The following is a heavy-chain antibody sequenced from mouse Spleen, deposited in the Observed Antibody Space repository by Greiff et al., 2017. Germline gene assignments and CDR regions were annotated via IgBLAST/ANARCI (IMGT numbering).Heavy chain of an antibody. Sequence: VQLQQSGPVLVKPGASVKMSCKASGYTFTDYYMNWVKQSHGKSLEWIGVINPYNGGTSYNQKFKGKATLTVDKSSSTAYMELNSLTSEDSAVYYCARGRYGNYVFDYWGQGTTLTVSS. V-gene: IGHV1-19*01. D-gene: IGHD2-10*02. CDR3: ARGRYGNYVFDY. CDR1: GYTFTDYY. J-gene: IGHJ2*01. CDR2: INPYNGGT.